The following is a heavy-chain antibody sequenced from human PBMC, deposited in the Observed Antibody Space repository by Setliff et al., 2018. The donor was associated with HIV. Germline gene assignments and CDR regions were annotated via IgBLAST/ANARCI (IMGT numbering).Heavy chain of an antibody. CDR3: ARGDMIAFGGVGPFDY. CDR1: GYTFTTYG. D-gene: IGHD3-16*01. V-gene: IGHV1-18*01. CDR2: ISGYNGNT. Sequence: ASVKVSCKASGYTFTTYGITWVRQAPGQGLEWMGWISGYNGNTNYAEKLQDRVTMTTDTSTSTAYMELRSLRSDDTAVYYCARGDMIAFGGVGPFDYWGQGTLVTVSS. J-gene: IGHJ4*02.